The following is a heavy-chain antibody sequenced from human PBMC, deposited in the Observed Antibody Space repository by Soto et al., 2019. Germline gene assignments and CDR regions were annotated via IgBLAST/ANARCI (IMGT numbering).Heavy chain of an antibody. CDR1: GGSISSYY. D-gene: IGHD3-22*01. CDR3: AKGHRRYDSSGYYYD. V-gene: IGHV4-59*12. J-gene: IGHJ4*02. Sequence: SETLSLTCTVSGGSISSYYWSWIRQPPGKGLEWIGYIYYSGSTNYNPSLKSRVTISVDTSKNQLSLKLTSVTAADTALYYCAKGHRRYDSSGYYYDWGPGTLVTVSS. CDR2: IYYSGST.